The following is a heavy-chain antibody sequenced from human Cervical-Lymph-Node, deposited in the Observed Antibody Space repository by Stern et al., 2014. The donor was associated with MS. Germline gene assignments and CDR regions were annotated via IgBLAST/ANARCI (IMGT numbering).Heavy chain of an antibody. CDR2: VNPNTGDT. CDR1: GYSFTHLY. V-gene: IGHV1-2*02. J-gene: IGHJ4*02. D-gene: IGHD4-17*01. Sequence: DQLVESGAEVKKPGASVKVSCKASGYSFTHLYMHWVRQAPGHGLEWMGWVNPNTGDTHFARNFQGRVTLTRDTSINTAYMEVSRLTSDDTAVYYCEAESADYVSKALDYWGQGTLVTVSS. CDR3: EAESADYVSKALDY.